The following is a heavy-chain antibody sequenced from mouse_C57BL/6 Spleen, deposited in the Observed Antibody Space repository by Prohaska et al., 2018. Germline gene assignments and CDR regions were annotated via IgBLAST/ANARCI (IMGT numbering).Heavy chain of an antibody. CDR2: IRNKANNHAT. V-gene: IGHV6-6*01. J-gene: IGHJ2*03. CDR1: DFTFSDAW. CDR3: TTRYDYGRPDD. Sequence: ASDFTFSDAWMDWVRQSPEKGLEWVAEIRNKANNHATYYAESVKGRFTISRDDSKSSVYLQMNSLRAEDTGIYYCTTRYDYGRPDDWGQRNSL. D-gene: IGHD1-1*01.